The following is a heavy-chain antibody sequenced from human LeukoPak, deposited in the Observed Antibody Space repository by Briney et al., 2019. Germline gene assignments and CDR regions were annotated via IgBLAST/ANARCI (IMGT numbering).Heavy chain of an antibody. CDR2: VGGSGGST. V-gene: IGHV3-23*01. CDR3: AKRKLVRGFDY. CDR1: GFTFSSYA. Sequence: GGSLRLSCAASGFTFSSYAMICVRQAPGKGLEWVSVVGGSGGSTYYADSVKGRFTTSRDNTKNRLYLQMNRLRAEDTAIYYCAKRKLVRGFDYWSQGTLVTVSS. D-gene: IGHD6-6*01. J-gene: IGHJ4*02.